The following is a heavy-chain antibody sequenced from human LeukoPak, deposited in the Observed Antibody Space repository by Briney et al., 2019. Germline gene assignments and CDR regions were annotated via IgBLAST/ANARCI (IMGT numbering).Heavy chain of an antibody. D-gene: IGHD3-3*01. CDR1: GGSFSGYY. V-gene: IGHV4-34*01. Sequence: SETPSLTCAVYGGSFSGYYWSWIRQPPGKGLEWIGEINHSGSTNYNPSLKSRVTISVDTSKNQFSLKLSSVTAADTAVYYCARGEKRITIFGVVINPHPQFDYWGQGTLVTVSS. J-gene: IGHJ4*02. CDR3: ARGEKRITIFGVVINPHPQFDY. CDR2: INHSGST.